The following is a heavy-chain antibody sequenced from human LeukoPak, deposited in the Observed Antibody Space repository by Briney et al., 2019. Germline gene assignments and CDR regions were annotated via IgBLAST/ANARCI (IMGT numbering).Heavy chain of an antibody. CDR1: GGSISSYY. D-gene: IGHD3-22*01. CDR3: ARLRALSYYDSSGDLYYFEY. V-gene: IGHV4-59*01. J-gene: IGHJ4*02. CDR2: IYYSGIT. Sequence: SETLSLTCTVSGGSISSYYWSWLRPPPGRGREWIGFIYYSGITYYNPSLKSRVTISVDTSKNQFSLKLSSVTAADTAVYYCARLRALSYYDSSGDLYYFEYWGQGTLVTVSS.